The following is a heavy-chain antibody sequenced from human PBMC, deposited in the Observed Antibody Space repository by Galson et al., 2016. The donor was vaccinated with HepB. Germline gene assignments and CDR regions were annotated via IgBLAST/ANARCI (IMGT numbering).Heavy chain of an antibody. CDR3: ATPFWLDP. CDR2: ISTTSDYK. J-gene: IGHJ5*02. CDR1: GFTFIRWT. Sequence: SLRLSCAASGFTFIRWTMNWVRQAPGKGLEWVASISTTSDYKFYTDSVKGRFTISRDNAKNLLYLHMNSLRAEDTAMYYCATPFWLDPRGQGSLVTVSS. V-gene: IGHV3-21*06.